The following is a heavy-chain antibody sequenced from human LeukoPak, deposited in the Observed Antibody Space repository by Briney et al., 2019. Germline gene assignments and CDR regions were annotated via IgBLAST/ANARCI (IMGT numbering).Heavy chain of an antibody. CDR3: ARDYRGYRAPYYFDY. CDR1: GFTFSSYW. J-gene: IGHJ4*02. D-gene: IGHD2-15*01. Sequence: GGSLRLSCAATGFTFSSYWMSWVRQAPGKGLEWVANIKQDGSEKYYVDSVKGRFTISRDNAKNSLYLQMNSLRAEDTAVYYCARDYRGYRAPYYFDYWGQGTLVTVSS. CDR2: IKQDGSEK. V-gene: IGHV3-7*01.